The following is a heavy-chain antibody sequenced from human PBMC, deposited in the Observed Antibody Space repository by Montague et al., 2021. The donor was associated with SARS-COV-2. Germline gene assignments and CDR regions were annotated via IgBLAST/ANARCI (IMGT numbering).Heavy chain of an antibody. Sequence: SLRLSCAASGFTFSSYAMSWVRQAPGKGLEWVSVIHNGAGNTYYGDSVKGRFTISRDNSKNTLYLQMNSLRAEDTAVYYCAKAYSSSWWNWFDPWGQGTLVTVSS. CDR2: IHNGAGNT. V-gene: IGHV3-23*03. D-gene: IGHD6-13*01. CDR3: AKAYSSSWWNWFDP. J-gene: IGHJ5*02. CDR1: GFTFSSYA.